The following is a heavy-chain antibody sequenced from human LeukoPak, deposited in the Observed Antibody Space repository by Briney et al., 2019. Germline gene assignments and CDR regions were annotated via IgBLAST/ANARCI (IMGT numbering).Heavy chain of an antibody. D-gene: IGHD2/OR15-2a*01. CDR2: INPNSGGT. J-gene: IGHJ6*03. V-gene: IGHV1-2*02. Sequence: VSVKVSCKASGYTFTGYYMHWVRQAPGQGLEWMGWINPNSGGTNYAQKFQGRVTMTRDTSISTAYMELSRLRSDDTAVYYCARPSIYYYYMDVWGKGTTVTVSS. CDR1: GYTFTGYY. CDR3: ARPSIYYYYMDV.